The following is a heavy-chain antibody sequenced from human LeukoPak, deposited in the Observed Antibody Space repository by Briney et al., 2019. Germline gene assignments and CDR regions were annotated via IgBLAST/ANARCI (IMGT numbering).Heavy chain of an antibody. Sequence: GGSLGLSCAASGFTFSSFALSWVRQSPGKGLEWVSTIVYSGGNTYYADSVKGRFTISRDNSKNTLYLQMSSLRAEDAAVYYCARDADGYEDWGQGTLVTVSS. CDR1: GFTFSSFA. J-gene: IGHJ4*02. CDR2: IVYSGGNT. D-gene: IGHD5-18*01. V-gene: IGHV3-23*01. CDR3: ARDADGYED.